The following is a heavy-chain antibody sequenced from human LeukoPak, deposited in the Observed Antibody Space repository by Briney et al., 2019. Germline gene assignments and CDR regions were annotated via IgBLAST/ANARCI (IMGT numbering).Heavy chain of an antibody. D-gene: IGHD6-6*01. V-gene: IGHV3-7*01. CDR1: GFIFSDSW. J-gene: IGHJ5*01. CDR2: IKQDGSAK. Sequence: GGSLRLSCAASGFIFSDSWMHWVRQAPGKGLEWVANIKQDGSAKFYVDSVKGRFTISRDNVKNSPYLQMNSLTAEDTAVYYCARGSSVDSWGQGTLVIVSS. CDR3: ARGSSVDS.